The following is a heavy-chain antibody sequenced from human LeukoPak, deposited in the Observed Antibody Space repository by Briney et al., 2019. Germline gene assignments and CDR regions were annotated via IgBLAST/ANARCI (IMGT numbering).Heavy chain of an antibody. V-gene: IGHV4-34*01. J-gene: IGHJ4*02. Sequence: SETLSLTCGVYGGSFSGYFWSWIRQPPGKGLEWIGEINDSGRTNYNPPLKSRVTISVDTSKNQFSLKLSSVTAADTAVYYCATTTIRLGYWGQGTLVTVSS. CDR3: ATTTIRLGY. D-gene: IGHD1-26*01. CDR1: GGSFSGYF. CDR2: INDSGRT.